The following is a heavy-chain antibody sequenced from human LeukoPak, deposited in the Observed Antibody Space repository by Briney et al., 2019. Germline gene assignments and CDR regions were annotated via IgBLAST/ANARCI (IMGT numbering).Heavy chain of an antibody. V-gene: IGHV1-46*01. Sequence: ASVKVSCKASGYTFTSYGISWVRQAPGQGLEWMGIINPSGGSTSYAQKFQGRVTMTRDTSTSTVYMELSSLRSEDTAVYYCARAQMTTVTTDFDYWGQGTLVTVSS. CDR2: INPSGGST. J-gene: IGHJ4*02. D-gene: IGHD4-17*01. CDR3: ARAQMTTVTTDFDY. CDR1: GYTFTSYG.